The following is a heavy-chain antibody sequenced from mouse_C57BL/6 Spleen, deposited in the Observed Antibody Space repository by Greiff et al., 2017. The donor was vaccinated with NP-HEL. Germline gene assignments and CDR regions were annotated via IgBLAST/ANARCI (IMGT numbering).Heavy chain of an antibody. V-gene: IGHV1-72*01. Sequence: VQLQQPGAELVKPGASVKLSCKASGYTFTSYWMHWVKQRPGRGLEWIGRIDPNSGGTKYNEKFKSKATLTVDKTSSTAYMQLSSLTSEYSAVYYCATYYYGSSYSAWFAYWGQGTLVTVSA. CDR3: ATYYYGSSYSAWFAY. D-gene: IGHD1-1*01. CDR1: GYTFTSYW. J-gene: IGHJ3*01. CDR2: IDPNSGGT.